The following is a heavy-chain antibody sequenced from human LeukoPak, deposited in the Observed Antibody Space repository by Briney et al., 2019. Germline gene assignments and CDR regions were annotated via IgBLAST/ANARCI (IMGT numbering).Heavy chain of an antibody. CDR3: ARENWHYDY. CDR1: GYDFNTYY. Sequence: GASVKVSCKASGYDFNTYYIHWVRQAPGQGLEWLGWIHPVSGDTNYAQQFQGRVTLTRDTSITTLYMDLSSLRSDDTAVYFCARENWHYDYWGEGTLDTVSS. V-gene: IGHV1-2*02. J-gene: IGHJ4*02. CDR2: IHPVSGDT.